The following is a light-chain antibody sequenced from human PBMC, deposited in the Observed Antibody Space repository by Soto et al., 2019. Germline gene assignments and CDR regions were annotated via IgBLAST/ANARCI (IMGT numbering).Light chain of an antibody. Sequence: QSVLTQPASVSGSPGQSITISCTGTANDIGNYNYVSWYQQHPGKAPKLMIYGVSNRPSGVSNRFSGSKSGNAASLTISGLQAEDEPDYYCSSYTSYTALWVFGGGTKLTVL. V-gene: IGLV2-14*01. CDR3: SSYTSYTALWV. CDR1: ANDIGNYNY. CDR2: GVS. J-gene: IGLJ3*02.